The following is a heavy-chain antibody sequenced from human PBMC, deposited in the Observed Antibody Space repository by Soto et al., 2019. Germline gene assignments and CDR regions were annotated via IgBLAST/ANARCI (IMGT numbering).Heavy chain of an antibody. CDR3: ARRGSGSYYDY. CDR1: GFTFSSYA. CDR2: ISGSGDST. J-gene: IGHJ4*02. Sequence: EVQLLESGGGLVQPGVSLRLSCAASGFTFSSYAMRWVRQAPVKGLEWVSAISGSGDSTYYADSVKGRFTISRDNSQNTLYLQMNSLRAEDTAVYYCARRGSGSYYDYWGQGTLVTVSS. D-gene: IGHD1-26*01. V-gene: IGHV3-23*01.